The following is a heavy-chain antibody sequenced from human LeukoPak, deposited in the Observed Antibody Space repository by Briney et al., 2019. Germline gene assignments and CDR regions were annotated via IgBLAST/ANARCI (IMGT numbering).Heavy chain of an antibody. CDR3: AREGYGDYGTFFDY. D-gene: IGHD4-17*01. Sequence: SETLSLTCTVSGGSISSYYWSWIRQPPGKGLEWIGYIYYSGSTNYNPSLKSRVTIPVDTSKNQFSLKLSSVTAADTAAYYCAREGYGDYGTFFDYWGQGTLVTVSS. CDR2: IYYSGST. J-gene: IGHJ4*02. V-gene: IGHV4-59*01. CDR1: GGSISSYY.